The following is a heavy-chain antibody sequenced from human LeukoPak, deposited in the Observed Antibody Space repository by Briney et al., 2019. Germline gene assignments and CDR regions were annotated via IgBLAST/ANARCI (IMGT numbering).Heavy chain of an antibody. D-gene: IGHD6-13*01. CDR1: GGSISSYS. V-gene: IGHV4-59*01. CDR3: ARGYSSNWYSGFDP. Sequence: SETLSLTCTVSGGSISSYSWSWIRQPPGKGLEWIGYIYYSGSTNYNPSLKSRVTISVDTSKNQFSLKLSSVTAADTAVYYCARGYSSNWYSGFDPWGQGTLVTVSS. J-gene: IGHJ5*02. CDR2: IYYSGST.